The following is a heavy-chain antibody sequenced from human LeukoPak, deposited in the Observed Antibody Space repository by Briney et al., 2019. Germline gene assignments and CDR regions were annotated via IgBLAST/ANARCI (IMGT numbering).Heavy chain of an antibody. CDR3: ARGGNTVFDY. V-gene: IGHV4-30-2*01. J-gene: IGHJ4*02. CDR1: GGSISRGGYS. Sequence: SETLSLTCAVSGGSISRGGYSWSWIRQPPGKGLEWIGYIYQSGRTHYNPSLESRVTMSVDRSENQFSLKLTSVTAADTAVYYCARGGNTVFDYWGQGAPVTVSS. D-gene: IGHD4-23*01. CDR2: IYQSGRT.